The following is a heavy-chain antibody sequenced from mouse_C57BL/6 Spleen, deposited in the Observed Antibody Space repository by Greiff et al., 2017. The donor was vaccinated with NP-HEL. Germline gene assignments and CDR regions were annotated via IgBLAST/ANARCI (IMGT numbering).Heavy chain of an antibody. Sequence: EVQLQQSGPGLVKPSQSLSLTCSVTGYSITSGYYWNWIRQFPGNKLEWMGYISYDGSNNYNPSLKNRISITRDTSKNQFFLKLNSVTTEDTATYYCASGAVGAYWGQGTLVTVSA. CDR2: ISYDGSN. V-gene: IGHV3-6*01. CDR3: ASGAVGAY. D-gene: IGHD1-1*01. J-gene: IGHJ3*01. CDR1: GYSITSGYY.